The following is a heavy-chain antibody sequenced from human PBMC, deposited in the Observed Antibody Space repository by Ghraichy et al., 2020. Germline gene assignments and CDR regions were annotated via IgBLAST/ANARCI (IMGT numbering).Heavy chain of an antibody. CDR2: IIPIFGTA. Sequence: SVKVSCKASGGTFSSYAISWVRQAPGQGLEWMGGIIPIFGTANYAQKFQGRVTITTDESTSTAYMELSSLRSEDTAVYYCARDGEANWYFDLWGRGTLVTVSS. D-gene: IGHD4-17*01. CDR3: ARDGEANWYFDL. CDR1: GGTFSSYA. V-gene: IGHV1-69*05. J-gene: IGHJ2*01.